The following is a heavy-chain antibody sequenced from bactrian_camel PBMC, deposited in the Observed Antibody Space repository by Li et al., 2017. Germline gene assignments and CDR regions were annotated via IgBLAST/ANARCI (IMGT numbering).Heavy chain of an antibody. Sequence: HVQLVESGGGSVQAGGSLRLSCLVSGYTVSSNCMAWFRQGPGKEREAIASIYSDGGRTLYGDSVQGRFTISPDNAKNTLLLQMNSLKPEDTAMYYCAAHPVFTGIRCVGSWGPQDQYFSYWGQGTQVTVS. CDR3: AAHPVFTGIRCVGSWGPQDQYFSY. V-gene: IGHV3S1*01. CDR2: IYSDGGRT. D-gene: IGHD1*01. J-gene: IGHJ4*01. CDR1: GYTVSSNC.